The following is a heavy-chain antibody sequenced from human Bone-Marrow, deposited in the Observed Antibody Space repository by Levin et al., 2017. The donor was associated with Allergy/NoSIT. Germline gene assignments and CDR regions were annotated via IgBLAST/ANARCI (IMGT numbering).Heavy chain of an antibody. D-gene: IGHD6-19*01. CDR3: ARDRADSLREAVAGSFGMDV. J-gene: IGHJ6*02. Sequence: ASVKVSCKVFGDTLSSFRVSWVRQAPGQGLEWMGNFIPALGRANYAPNFQGRVIINADEFTNTVSLEVSTLTSEDTAVYYCARDRADSLREAVAGSFGMDVWGQGTTVIVSS. V-gene: IGHV1-69*11. CDR2: FIPALGRA. CDR1: GDTLSSFR.